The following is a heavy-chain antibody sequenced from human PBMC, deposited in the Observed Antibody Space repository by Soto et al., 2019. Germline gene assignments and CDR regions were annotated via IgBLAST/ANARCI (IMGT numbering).Heavy chain of an antibody. J-gene: IGHJ3*02. V-gene: IGHV3-21*01. D-gene: IGHD2-2*01. CDR1: GFTFSSYS. CDR2: ISSSSSYI. Sequence: GGSLRLSCAASGFTFSSYSMNWVRQAPGKGLEWVSSISSSSSYIYYADSVKGRFTISRDNAKNSLYLQMNSLRAEDTAVYYCARVPRGYQLLGAFDIWGQGTMVTVSS. CDR3: ARVPRGYQLLGAFDI.